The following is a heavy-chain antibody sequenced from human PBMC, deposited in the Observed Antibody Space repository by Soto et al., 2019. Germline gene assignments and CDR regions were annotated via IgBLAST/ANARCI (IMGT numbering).Heavy chain of an antibody. CDR3: ARTYDSSGPFDY. CDR1: GFTFNTYA. Sequence: QVQLVESGGGVVQPGRSLRLSCAASGFTFNTYAMHWVRQAPGKGLEWVAVISYDGSNKYYADSVKGRFTISRDNSKNTLYLQMNSLRAEDTAVYYCARTYDSSGPFDYWGRGTLVTVSA. V-gene: IGHV3-30-3*01. CDR2: ISYDGSNK. J-gene: IGHJ4*02. D-gene: IGHD3-22*01.